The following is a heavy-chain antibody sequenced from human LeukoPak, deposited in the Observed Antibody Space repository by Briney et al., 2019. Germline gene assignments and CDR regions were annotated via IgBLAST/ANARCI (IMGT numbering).Heavy chain of an antibody. CDR2: IDPSDSET. CDR3: ARQTAMGRSGDY. Sequence: GESLKISCPASGYSFTNYWIGWVRQMPGKGLEWMGIIDPSDSETRYTPSFQGQVTISADKSLSTAYLQWNSLKASDTAMYYCARQTAMGRSGDYWGQGTLVTVSS. D-gene: IGHD5-18*01. J-gene: IGHJ4*02. V-gene: IGHV5-51*01. CDR1: GYSFTNYW.